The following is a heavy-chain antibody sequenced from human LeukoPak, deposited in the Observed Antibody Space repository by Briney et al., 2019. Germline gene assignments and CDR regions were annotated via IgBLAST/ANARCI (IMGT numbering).Heavy chain of an antibody. Sequence: GGSLRLSCAASGSTFSTYAMNWVRQAPGKGLEWVSVFLGSGGGTAYADSVKGRFTISRDNSKNTLYLQMNSLRAEDTAVYYCAKDLHYYGMDVWGPGTTVTVSS. CDR1: GSTFSTYA. J-gene: IGHJ6*02. V-gene: IGHV3-23*01. CDR3: AKDLHYYGMDV. CDR2: FLGSGGGT.